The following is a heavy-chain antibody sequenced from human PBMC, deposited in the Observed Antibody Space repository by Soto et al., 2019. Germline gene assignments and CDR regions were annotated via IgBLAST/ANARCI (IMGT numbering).Heavy chain of an antibody. Sequence: QVQLVESGGGVAQPGRSLRLSCAASGFTFSSHSMHWVRQAPGKGLEWVAVISFDGSYKYYADSVKDRFTISRDNSKNTLYLQMNSLRAEDTAVYYCARGASITVAGTSFDYWGQGTLVTVSS. CDR2: ISFDGSYK. V-gene: IGHV3-30-3*01. CDR1: GFTFSSHS. J-gene: IGHJ4*02. D-gene: IGHD6-19*01. CDR3: ARGASITVAGTSFDY.